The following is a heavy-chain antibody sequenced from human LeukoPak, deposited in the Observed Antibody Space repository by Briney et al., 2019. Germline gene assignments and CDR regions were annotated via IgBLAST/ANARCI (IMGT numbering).Heavy chain of an antibody. CDR1: GFTFSGYW. V-gene: IGHV3-74*01. J-gene: IGHJ4*02. CDR2: INSDGRST. D-gene: IGHD4-17*01. Sequence: PGGSLRLSCAASGFTFSGYWMHWVRQAPGKGLVWVSRINSDGRSTRYADSVKGRLSISRDNAKNTLYLEINSLRAEDTALYYCARDGYGDYPIDYWGQGTLVTVSS. CDR3: ARDGYGDYPIDY.